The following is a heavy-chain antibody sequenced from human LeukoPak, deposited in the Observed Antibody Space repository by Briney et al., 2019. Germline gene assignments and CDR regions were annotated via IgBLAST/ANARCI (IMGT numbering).Heavy chain of an antibody. CDR3: AREPPQLERRGSCDY. V-gene: IGHV3-48*01. Sequence: GGTLRLACAASGFTFSSYSMNWVRQAPGKGLEGVSYISSSRSTIYYADSVKGRFTIYRDNAKNSLYLQMNSLRAEDTAVYYWAREPPQLERRGSCDYWGQGTLVTVSS. J-gene: IGHJ4*02. CDR2: ISSSRSTI. CDR1: GFTFSSYS. D-gene: IGHD1-1*01.